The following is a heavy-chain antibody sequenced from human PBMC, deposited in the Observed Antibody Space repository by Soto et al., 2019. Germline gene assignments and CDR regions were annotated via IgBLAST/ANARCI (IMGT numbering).Heavy chain of an antibody. D-gene: IGHD2-15*01. V-gene: IGHV1-69*13. J-gene: IGHJ4*02. CDR1: GGTFSSYA. Sequence: SVKVSCKASGGTFSSYAISWVRQAPGQGLEWMGGIIPIFGTANYAQKFQGRVTITADESTSTAYMELSSLRSEDTAVYYCARDNCSGGSCYDHQIDDWGQGTLVTVSS. CDR2: IIPIFGTA. CDR3: ARDNCSGGSCYDHQIDD.